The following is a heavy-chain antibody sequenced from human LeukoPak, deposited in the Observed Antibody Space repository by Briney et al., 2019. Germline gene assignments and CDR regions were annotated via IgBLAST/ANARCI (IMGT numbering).Heavy chain of an antibody. V-gene: IGHV3-21*01. Sequence: GGSLRLSCAASGFTFSSYSMNWVRQAPGKGLEGVSTITSSRSSKYYADSVRGRFTISRDNAKNLVYLQMNSLRVEDTAVYYCAREGQRLDYSMDVWGKGTTVTVSS. CDR1: GFTFSSYS. CDR3: AREGQRLDYSMDV. CDR2: ITSSRSSK. J-gene: IGHJ6*04. D-gene: IGHD6-25*01.